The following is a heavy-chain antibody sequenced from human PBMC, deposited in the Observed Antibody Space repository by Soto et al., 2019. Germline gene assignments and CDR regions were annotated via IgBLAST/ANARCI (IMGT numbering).Heavy chain of an antibody. CDR2: ISGYNGNT. Sequence: QVQLFQSGAEVKKPGASVKVSCKASGYTFTSFGITWVRQAPGQGLEWMGWISGYNGNTDYAQKFQGRVSMTTDTATRTAYMELRSLRPDDSAVYYCARDNSVDIVADVGYWFDPWGQGTLVTVAS. CDR1: GYTFTSFG. V-gene: IGHV1-18*01. J-gene: IGHJ5*02. D-gene: IGHD5-12*01. CDR3: ARDNSVDIVADVGYWFDP.